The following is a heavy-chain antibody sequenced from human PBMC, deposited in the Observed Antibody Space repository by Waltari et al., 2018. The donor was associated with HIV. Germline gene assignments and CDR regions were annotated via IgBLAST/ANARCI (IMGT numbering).Heavy chain of an antibody. J-gene: IGHJ4*02. CDR1: VLPLGTYT. CDR2: ISSTSTYI. Sequence: EVQLVESGGGLVKPGGSLRLSCATSVLPLGTYTMYWVRQAPGKGLEWVSSISSTSTYIYYTDSVKGRFTIARDNAQNSLSLQMNSLSAEDTAVYYCVADLGGSHDSWGQGSQVTVSS. D-gene: IGHD1-26*01. CDR3: VADLGGSHDS. V-gene: IGHV3-21*02.